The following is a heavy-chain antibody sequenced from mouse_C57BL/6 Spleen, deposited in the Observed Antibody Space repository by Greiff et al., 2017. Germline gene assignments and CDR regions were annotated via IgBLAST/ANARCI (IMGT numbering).Heavy chain of an antibody. Sequence: QVQLQQPGAELVKPGASVKLSCKASGYTFTSYWMHWVKQRPGQGLEWIGMIHPNSGSTNYNEKFKSKATLTVDKSSSTAYMQLSSLTSEDSAVYDCARDNYYGSSYDWYFDVWGTGTTVTVSS. CDR3: ARDNYYGSSYDWYFDV. CDR2: IHPNSGST. V-gene: IGHV1-64*01. J-gene: IGHJ1*03. D-gene: IGHD1-1*01. CDR1: GYTFTSYW.